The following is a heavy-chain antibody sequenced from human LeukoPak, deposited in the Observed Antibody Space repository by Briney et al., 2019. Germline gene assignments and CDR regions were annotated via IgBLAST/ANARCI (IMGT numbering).Heavy chain of an antibody. Sequence: PSETLSLTCTVSGGSISSYYWGWIRQPPGKGLEWIGYIYYSGSTNYNPSLKSRVTISVDTSKNQFSLKLSSVTAADTAVYYCATAYYDILTGSYYFDYWGQGTLVTISS. CDR1: GGSISSYY. J-gene: IGHJ4*02. D-gene: IGHD3-9*01. CDR3: ATAYYDILTGSYYFDY. V-gene: IGHV4-59*08. CDR2: IYYSGST.